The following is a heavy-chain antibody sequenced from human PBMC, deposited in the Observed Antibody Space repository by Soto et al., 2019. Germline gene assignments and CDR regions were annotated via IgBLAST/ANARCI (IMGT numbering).Heavy chain of an antibody. Sequence: QVQLQQWGAGLLKPSETLSLTCAVYGGSFRGYYWSWIRQPPGKGLEWIGEINHRGSANYNPSVKSRVPISVDTSKNQFSRKLNSVTAADTAMYYCARGSRVKIPAATGRDYYYHGLDVWAQGTAVTVSS. V-gene: IGHV4-34*01. CDR3: ARGSRVKIPAATGRDYYYHGLDV. CDR2: INHRGSA. CDR1: GGSFRGYY. J-gene: IGHJ6*02. D-gene: IGHD1-26*01.